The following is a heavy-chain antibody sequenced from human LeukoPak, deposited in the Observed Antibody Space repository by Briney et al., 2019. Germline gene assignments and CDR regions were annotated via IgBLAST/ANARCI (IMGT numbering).Heavy chain of an antibody. CDR3: ARDGVRYYYYYYGMDV. CDR1: GFTFSSYW. D-gene: IGHD3-3*01. CDR2: IKQDGSEK. Sequence: GGSLRLSCAASGFTFSSYWMSWVRQAPGKGLEWVANIKQDGSEKYYVDSVKGRFTISRDNAKNSLYLQMNSLRAEDTAVYYCARDGVRYYYYYYGMDVWGQGTTVTVSS. V-gene: IGHV3-7*01. J-gene: IGHJ6*02.